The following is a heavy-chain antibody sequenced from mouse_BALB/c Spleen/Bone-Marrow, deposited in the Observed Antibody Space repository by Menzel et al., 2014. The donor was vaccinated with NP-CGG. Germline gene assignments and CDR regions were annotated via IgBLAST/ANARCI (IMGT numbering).Heavy chain of an antibody. D-gene: IGHD2-14*01. CDR1: GFNIKDTY. Sequence: VQLQQSGAELVKPGAPVKSSCTASGFNIKDTYMHWVKQRPEQGLEWIGRIDPANGNTKYDPKFQGKATITADTSSNTAYLQLSSLTSEDTAVYYCASYRYAWYFDVWGAGTTVTVSS. V-gene: IGHV14-3*02. CDR2: IDPANGNT. J-gene: IGHJ1*01. CDR3: ASYRYAWYFDV.